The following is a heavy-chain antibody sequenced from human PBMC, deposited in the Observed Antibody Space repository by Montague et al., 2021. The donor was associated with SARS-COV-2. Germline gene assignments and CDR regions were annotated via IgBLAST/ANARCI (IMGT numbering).Heavy chain of an antibody. Sequence: SETLSLTCTVAGASVSRSYWNWIRQSPGKGLEWIGNIYYYGSVNYNPSLNSRLSISLDTSKNQLSLTLTSVTAADTATYYCARQITMVREPFDSWGQGTLVLVSS. CDR3: ARQITMVREPFDS. CDR1: GASVSRSY. J-gene: IGHJ4*02. D-gene: IGHD3-10*01. V-gene: IGHV4-59*08. CDR2: IYYYGSV.